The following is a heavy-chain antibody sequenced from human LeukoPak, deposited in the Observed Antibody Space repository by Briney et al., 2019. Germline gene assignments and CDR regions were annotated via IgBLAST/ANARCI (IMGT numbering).Heavy chain of an antibody. J-gene: IGHJ4*02. CDR3: ARAPSNAHFDY. CDR1: GFTVSSDY. V-gene: IGHV3-66*01. D-gene: IGHD3-3*02. CDR2: IYSGGST. Sequence: PGGSLRLSCAASGFTVSSDYMNWVRQAPGKGLEWVSLIYSGGSTYYADSVKGRFTISRDNSNNTVYLQMNSLRAEDTAVYYCARAPSNAHFDYWGQGTLVTVSS.